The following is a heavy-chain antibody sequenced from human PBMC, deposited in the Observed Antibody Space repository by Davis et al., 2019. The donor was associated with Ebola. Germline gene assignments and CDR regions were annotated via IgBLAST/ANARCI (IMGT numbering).Heavy chain of an antibody. CDR1: GGSTSSSNR. CDR2: IYHSGST. D-gene: IGHD3-16*01. J-gene: IGHJ4*02. V-gene: IGHV4-4*02. CDR3: ARGSDYIWGKDDF. Sequence: SETLSLTCTVSGGSTSSSNRWSWVRQPPGKGLAWIGEIYHSGSTNYNPSLKSRVTISVDKSKNQFSLKLSSVTAADTAVYYCARGSDYIWGKDDFWGQGNLVTVSS.